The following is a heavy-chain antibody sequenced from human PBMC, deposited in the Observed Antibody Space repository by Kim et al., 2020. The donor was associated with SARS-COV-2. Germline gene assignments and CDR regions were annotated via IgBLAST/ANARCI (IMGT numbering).Heavy chain of an antibody. Sequence: GGSLRLSCVASGFNFRTYAMSWVRQAPGGGLECVSPSSNSGEITYADSVKGRFTISRDDSTYTLYLQMSSLRVDDTAIYYCAREPFGSGNDYWGQGTPVTVSP. CDR3: AREPFGSGNDY. CDR2: SSNSGEIT. V-gene: IGHV3-23*05. CDR1: GFNFRTYA. D-gene: IGHD3-10*01. J-gene: IGHJ4*02.